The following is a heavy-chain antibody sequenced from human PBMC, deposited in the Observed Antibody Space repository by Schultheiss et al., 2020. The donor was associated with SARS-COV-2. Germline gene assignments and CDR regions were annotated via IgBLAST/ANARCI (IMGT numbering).Heavy chain of an antibody. CDR1: GYTFTSYG. Sequence: ASVKVSCKASGYTFTSYGISWVRQAPGQGLEWMGWISAYNGDTKYAQKVQGRVTMTTDTSTSTAYMELSRLGSDDTAMYYCARDPKEYSGYEYDYWGQGTLVTVSS. V-gene: IGHV1-18*01. CDR2: ISAYNGDT. D-gene: IGHD5-12*01. CDR3: ARDPKEYSGYEYDY. J-gene: IGHJ4*02.